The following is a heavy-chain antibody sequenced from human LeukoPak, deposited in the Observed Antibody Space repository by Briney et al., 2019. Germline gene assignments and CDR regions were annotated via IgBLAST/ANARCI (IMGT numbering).Heavy chain of an antibody. CDR2: ISSSGSTI. V-gene: IGHV3-48*03. CDR3: ARLDYYGSGSYFDY. CDR1: GLTFSSYE. J-gene: IGHJ4*02. Sequence: PGGSLRLSCAASGLTFSSYEMNWVRQAPGKGLEWVSYISSSGSTIYYADSVKGRFTISRDNARNSLYLQMNSLRAEDTAVYYCARLDYYGSGSYFDYWGQGTLVTVSS. D-gene: IGHD3-10*01.